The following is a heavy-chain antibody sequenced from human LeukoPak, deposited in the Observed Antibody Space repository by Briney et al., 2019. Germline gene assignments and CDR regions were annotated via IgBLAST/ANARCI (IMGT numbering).Heavy chain of an antibody. D-gene: IGHD5-12*01. V-gene: IGHV4-30-4*01. J-gene: IGHJ4*02. CDR2: IYHSGST. CDR3: ARDYGSGYDSLFHFDY. Sequence: SQTLSLTCTVSGGSISSGDYYWSWIRQPPGKGLEWIGYIYHSGSTYYNPSLKSRVTISVDRSKNQFSLKLSSVTAADTAVYYCARDYGSGYDSLFHFDYWGQGTLVTVSS. CDR1: GGSISSGDYY.